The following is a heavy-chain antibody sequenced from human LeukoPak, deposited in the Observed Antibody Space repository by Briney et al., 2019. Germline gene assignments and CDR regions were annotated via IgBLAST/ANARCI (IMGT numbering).Heavy chain of an antibody. V-gene: IGHV1-2*06. CDR1: GYTFTGYY. CDR3: AREENCSGGSCYYY. Sequence: ASLKVSCKASGYTFTGYYMHWVRQAPGQGLEWMGRINPNSGGTNYAQKFQGRVTMNRDTSISTAYMELSRLRSDDTAVYYCAREENCSGGSCYYYWGQGTLVTVSS. CDR2: INPNSGGT. D-gene: IGHD2-15*01. J-gene: IGHJ4*02.